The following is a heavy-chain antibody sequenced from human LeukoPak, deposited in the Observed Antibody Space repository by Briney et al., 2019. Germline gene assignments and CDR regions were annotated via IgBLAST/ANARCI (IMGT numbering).Heavy chain of an antibody. V-gene: IGHV4-4*02. CDR3: SRESGPFCPFGY. CDR1: GGSISGTNW. D-gene: IGHD6-25*01. CDR2: IARAGQT. Sequence: PSGTLSVTRGVSGGSISGTNWWRWGRQPPGQGLGGVGEIARAGQTNYNPPLTVQVTMSHDKSSNQLSLHLPSVTAADTATYFCSRESGPFCPFGYWGQGPLLIVPS. J-gene: IGHJ4*02.